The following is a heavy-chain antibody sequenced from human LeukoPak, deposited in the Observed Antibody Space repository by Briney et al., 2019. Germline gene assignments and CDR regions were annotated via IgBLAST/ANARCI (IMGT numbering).Heavy chain of an antibody. CDR2: IIPIFGTA. V-gene: IGHV1-69*05. Sequence: SVKVSCKASGGTFSSYAISWARQAPGQGLEWMGGIIPIFGTANYAQKFQGRVTITTDESTGTAYMELSSLRSEDTAVYYCASSVDTAMVRPFDYWGQGTLVTVSS. D-gene: IGHD5-18*01. CDR1: GGTFSSYA. CDR3: ASSVDTAMVRPFDY. J-gene: IGHJ4*02.